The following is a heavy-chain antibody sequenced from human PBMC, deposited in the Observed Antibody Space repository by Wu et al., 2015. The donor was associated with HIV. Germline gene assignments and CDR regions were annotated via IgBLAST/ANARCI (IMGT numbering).Heavy chain of an antibody. CDR1: GYTFTSYD. D-gene: IGHD3-22*01. Sequence: QVQLVQSGAEVKKPGASVKVSCKASGYTFTSYDINWVRQATGQGLEWMGWMNPRSGNTGYAQKFQGRVTMTRDTSISTANMELSSLRSEDTAVYYCARDRYYYDSSGPKVDYYYYYGMDVWGQGTTVTVSS. CDR3: ARDRYYYDSSGPKVDYYYYYGMDV. V-gene: IGHV1-8*01. CDR2: MNPRSGNT. J-gene: IGHJ6*02.